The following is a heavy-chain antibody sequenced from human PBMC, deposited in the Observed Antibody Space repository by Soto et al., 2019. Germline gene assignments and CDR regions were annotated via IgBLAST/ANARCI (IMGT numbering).Heavy chain of an antibody. Sequence: QVQLQESGPGLVKPSQTLSLTCTVSGGSISSGGYYWSWIRQHPGKGLEWIGYIYYSGSTYYNPSLKSRVIISVDTSKNQFSLKLSSVTAADTAVYYCARGLGYCSGGSCYGEEWFDPWGQGTLVTVSS. CDR1: GGSISSGGYY. CDR2: IYYSGST. D-gene: IGHD2-15*01. J-gene: IGHJ5*02. CDR3: ARGLGYCSGGSCYGEEWFDP. V-gene: IGHV4-31*03.